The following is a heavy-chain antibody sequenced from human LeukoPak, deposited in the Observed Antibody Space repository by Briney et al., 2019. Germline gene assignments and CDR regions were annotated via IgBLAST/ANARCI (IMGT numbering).Heavy chain of an antibody. V-gene: IGHV3-30*03. CDR2: ISYDGSNK. D-gene: IGHD2-2*01. CDR3: ARDDGDGYCSSTSCYSDY. J-gene: IGHJ4*02. CDR1: GFTFSSYG. Sequence: GGSLRLSCAASGFTFSSYGMHWVRQAPGKGLEWVALISYDGSNKYYADSVKGRFTISRDNSKNTLYLQMNSLRAEDTAVYYCARDDGDGYCSSTSCYSDYWGQGTLVTVSS.